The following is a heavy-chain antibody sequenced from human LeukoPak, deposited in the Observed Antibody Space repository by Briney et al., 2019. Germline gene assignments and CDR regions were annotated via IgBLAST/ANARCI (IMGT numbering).Heavy chain of an antibody. D-gene: IGHD2/OR15-2a*01. Sequence: SQTLSLTCTVSGGSISSYCWSWIRQPPGKGLEWIAYISDIGSINYNPSLKSRVTISLDTSKNQFSLKLSSVTAADTAVYYCAGHHPRNTVDFWGQGTLVTVSS. V-gene: IGHV4-59*08. CDR3: AGHHPRNTVDF. CDR2: ISDIGSI. CDR1: GGSISSYC. J-gene: IGHJ4*02.